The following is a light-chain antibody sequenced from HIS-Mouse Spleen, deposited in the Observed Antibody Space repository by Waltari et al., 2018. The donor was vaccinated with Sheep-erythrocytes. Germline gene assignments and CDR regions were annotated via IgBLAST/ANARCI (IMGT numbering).Light chain of an antibody. CDR1: SCDVGGYNY. CDR2: DGS. CDR3: CSYAGSYNHV. J-gene: IGLJ1*01. V-gene: IGLV2-11*01. Sequence: QSALTQPRSVSGSPGQSVTISCTGTSCDVGGYNYVSWYQQHAGKAHKLMIYDGSKGTSGVPDRFSGSKSGNTASLTISGLQAEDEADYYCCSYAGSYNHVFATGTKVTVL.